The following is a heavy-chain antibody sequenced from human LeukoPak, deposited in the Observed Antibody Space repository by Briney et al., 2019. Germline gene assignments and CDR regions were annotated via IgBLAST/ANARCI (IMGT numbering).Heavy chain of an antibody. CDR2: INPNSGGT. CDR1: GYTFTGYY. J-gene: IGHJ6*03. D-gene: IGHD3-3*01. V-gene: IGHV1-2*02. Sequence: ASVKVTCKASGYTFTGYYMHWVRQAPGQGLEWMGWINPNSGGTNYAQKFQGRVTMTRDTSISTAYMELSRLRSDDTAVYYCAREGYDFWSGYYYYYHHMDVWGKGTTVTVSS. CDR3: AREGYDFWSGYYYYYHHMDV.